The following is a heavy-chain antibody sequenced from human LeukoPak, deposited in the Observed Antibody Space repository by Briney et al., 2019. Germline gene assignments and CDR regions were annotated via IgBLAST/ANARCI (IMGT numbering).Heavy chain of an antibody. CDR1: GGTFSSYA. CDR2: IIPNFGTA. D-gene: IGHD4-17*01. V-gene: IGHV1-69*13. J-gene: IGHJ3*02. CDR3: AHLRSRVHYGDYGGDNDAFDI. Sequence: SVKVSCKASGGTFSSYAISWVRQAPGQGLEWMGGIIPNFGTANYAQKFQGRVTITADESTSTAYMELSSLRSEDTAVYYCAHLRSRVHYGDYGGDNDAFDIWGQGTMVTVSS.